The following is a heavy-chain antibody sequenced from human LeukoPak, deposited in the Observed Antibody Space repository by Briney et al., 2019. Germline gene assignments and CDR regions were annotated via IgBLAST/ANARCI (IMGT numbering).Heavy chain of an antibody. J-gene: IGHJ3*02. CDR2: IKQDGSEK. CDR3: ARDPPRIAAAGTKAFDI. D-gene: IGHD6-13*01. V-gene: IGHV3-7*01. Sequence: GGSLRLSCAASGFTFSSYSMNWVRQAPGKGLEWVANIKQDGSEKYYVDSVKGRFTISRDNAKNSLYLQMNSLRAEDTAVYYCARDPPRIAAAGTKAFDIWGQGTMVTVSS. CDR1: GFTFSSYS.